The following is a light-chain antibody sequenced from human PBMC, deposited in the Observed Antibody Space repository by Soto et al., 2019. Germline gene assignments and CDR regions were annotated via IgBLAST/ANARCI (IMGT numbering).Light chain of an antibody. V-gene: IGKV1-5*03. J-gene: IGKJ1*01. Sequence: DIQMTQSPSTPSASVGDRVTITCRASQSISSWLAWYQHKPGKAPKLLIYKASSLEGGVPSRFSGSGSGTEFTLTISSLQPDDFATYYCQQYNTYSRTFGQGTKVEIK. CDR1: QSISSW. CDR2: KAS. CDR3: QQYNTYSRT.